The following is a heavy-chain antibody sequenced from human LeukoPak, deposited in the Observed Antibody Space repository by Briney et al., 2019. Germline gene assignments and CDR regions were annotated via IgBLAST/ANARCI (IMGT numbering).Heavy chain of an antibody. V-gene: IGHV1-2*02. J-gene: IGHJ4*02. D-gene: IGHD2-15*01. CDR1: GYTFTGYY. CDR2: INPNSGGT. Sequence: ASVKVSCKASGYTFTGYYMHWVRQAPGQGLEWMGWINPNSGGTNYAQKFQGRVTMTRDTSISTAYMELSRLRSDDTAVYYCARENLGYCSGASCYYFDYWGQGTLVTVSS. CDR3: ARENLGYCSGASCYYFDY.